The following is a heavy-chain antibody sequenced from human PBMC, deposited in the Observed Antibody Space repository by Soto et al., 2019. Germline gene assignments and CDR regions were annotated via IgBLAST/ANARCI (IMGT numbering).Heavy chain of an antibody. CDR1: GYTFTSHD. CDR2: MNTNSGNA. D-gene: IGHD4-17*01. V-gene: IGHV1-8*01. CDR3: ARWDYGDYARFDY. J-gene: IGHJ4*02. Sequence: QVQLVQSGAEMKKPGASVKVSCKASGYTFTSHDINWSRQATGQGLEWMGWMNTNSGNAGYAQTLRGRVTMTRNTAISTADMGLSSLRSEETAVYYCARWDYGDYARFDYWGQGTLVTVSS.